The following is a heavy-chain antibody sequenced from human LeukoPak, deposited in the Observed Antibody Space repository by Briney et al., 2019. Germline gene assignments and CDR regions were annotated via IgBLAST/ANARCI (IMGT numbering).Heavy chain of an antibody. J-gene: IGHJ6*02. CDR1: GFTFSSYA. Sequence: PGASLRLSCAASGFTFSSYAMSWVRRAPGKGLEWVSAISGSGGSTYYADSVKGRFTISRDNSKNTLYLQMNSLRAEDTAVYYCAKATAILYYYYGMDVWGQGTTVTVSS. V-gene: IGHV3-23*01. CDR3: AKATAILYYYYGMDV. D-gene: IGHD2-21*02. CDR2: ISGSGGST.